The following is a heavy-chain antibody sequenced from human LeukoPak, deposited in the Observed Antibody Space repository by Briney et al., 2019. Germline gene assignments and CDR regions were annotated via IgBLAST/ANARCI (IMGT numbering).Heavy chain of an antibody. CDR2: INPNSGNT. Sequence: ASVKVSCKASGYTFTNYNINWVRQATGQGLEWMGWINPNSGNTGYAQKFQGRVTLTRDTSISTVYMELSSLRSEDTAVYYCARDREIFGRDGKGSDYWGQGTLVTVSS. V-gene: IGHV1-8*03. CDR3: ARDREIFGRDGKGSDY. D-gene: IGHD3-10*01. J-gene: IGHJ4*02. CDR1: GYTFTNYN.